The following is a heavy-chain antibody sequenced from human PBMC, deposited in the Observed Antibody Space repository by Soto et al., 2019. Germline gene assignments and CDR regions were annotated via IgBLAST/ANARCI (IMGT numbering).Heavy chain of an antibody. CDR1: GYTVTSYY. D-gene: IGHD3-10*01. CDR2: INPSGGST. J-gene: IGHJ3*02. V-gene: IGHV1-46*01. CDR3: ARDLTRSEGFYDAFDI. Sequence: ASVKVSCKASGYTVTSYYMHWVRQAPGQGLEWMGIINPSGGSTSYAQKFQGRVTMTRDTSTSTVYMELSSLRSEDTAVYYCARDLTRSEGFYDAFDIWGQGTMVTVS.